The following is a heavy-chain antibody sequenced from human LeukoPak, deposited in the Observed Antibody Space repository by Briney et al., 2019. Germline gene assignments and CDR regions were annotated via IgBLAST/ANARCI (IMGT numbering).Heavy chain of an antibody. V-gene: IGHV4-4*07. CDR1: GGSISSYY. J-gene: IGHJ4*02. CDR3: ARDEVVTGDFDY. D-gene: IGHD1-1*01. CDR2: IYTSGST. Sequence: SETLSLTCTVSGGSISSYYWSWIRQPAGKGLEWIGCIYTSGSTNYNPSLKSRVTMSVDTSKNQFSLKLSSVTAADTAVYCCARDEVVTGDFDYWGQGTLVTVSS.